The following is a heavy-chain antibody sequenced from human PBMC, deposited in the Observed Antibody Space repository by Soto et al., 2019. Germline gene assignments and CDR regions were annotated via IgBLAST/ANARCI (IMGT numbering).Heavy chain of an antibody. CDR1: GFTFSSYA. J-gene: IGHJ5*02. D-gene: IGHD4-4*01. V-gene: IGHV3-23*01. Sequence: GGSLRLSCAVSGFTFSSYALSWVRQPPGKGLEWVSSISGSGRDTYYADSVKGRFSIPKDNSKNTLYLQMNGLRIDDTAVYYCAKDRASTGDLPRFDPWGQGALVTVSS. CDR3: AKDRASTGDLPRFDP. CDR2: ISGSGRDT.